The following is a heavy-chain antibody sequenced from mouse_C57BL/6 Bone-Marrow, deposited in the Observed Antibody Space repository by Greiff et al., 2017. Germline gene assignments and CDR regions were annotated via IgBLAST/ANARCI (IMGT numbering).Heavy chain of an antibody. D-gene: IGHD1-1*02. J-gene: IGHJ2*01. V-gene: IGHV1-26*01. CDR3: ARSGVGDY. CDR2: INPNNGGT. Sequence: EVQLQQSGPELVKPGASVKISCKASGYTFTDYYMNWVKQSHGKSLEWIGDINPNNGGTSYNQKFKGKATLTVDKSSSTAYMKLRSLTSEDSAVYYCARSGVGDYWGQGTTLTVSS. CDR1: GYTFTDYY.